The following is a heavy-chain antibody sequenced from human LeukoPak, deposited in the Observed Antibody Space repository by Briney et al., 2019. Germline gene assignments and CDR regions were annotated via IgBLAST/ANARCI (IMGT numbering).Heavy chain of an antibody. D-gene: IGHD2-8*01. Sequence: GGSLRLSCAVSGFTFSSCSMNWVRQAPGKGLEWVSYISSSSSTIYYADSVKGRFTISRDNAKNSLYLQMNSLRDEDSAVYYCARGPERTGVGTRYYYDMDVWGQGTAVTVSS. CDR2: ISSSSSTI. V-gene: IGHV3-48*02. CDR3: ARGPERTGVGTRYYYDMDV. CDR1: GFTFSSCS. J-gene: IGHJ6*02.